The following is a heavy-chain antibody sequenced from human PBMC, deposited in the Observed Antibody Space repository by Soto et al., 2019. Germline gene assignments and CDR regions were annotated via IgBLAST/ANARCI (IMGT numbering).Heavy chain of an antibody. J-gene: IGHJ4*02. CDR2: IKKDGTEK. CDR3: ARAHPLN. V-gene: IGHV3-7*04. CDR1: GFTFSEFW. Sequence: LRLSCEASGFTFSEFWMSWVRQAPGKGLEWLANIKKDGTEKYYVDSVKGRFTISRDNAKKSVFLQMDGLRAEDTAVYYCARAHPLNWGQGSLVTVSS. D-gene: IGHD2-8*01.